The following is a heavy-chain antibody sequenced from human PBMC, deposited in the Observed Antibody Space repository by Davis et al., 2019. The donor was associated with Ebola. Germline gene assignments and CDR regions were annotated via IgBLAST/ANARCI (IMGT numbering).Heavy chain of an antibody. CDR2: INRAGVT. D-gene: IGHD2-15*01. CDR3: ALGYFGQDPLDF. Sequence: PSETLSLTCSVYGGSFSGYYWTWVRQSPGKGLEWFGEINRAGVTHYNPSLHSRVSISVDTSKRHISLKVNSVTAADTAMYYCALGYFGQDPLDFWGQGTMVTVSS. CDR1: GGSFSGYY. J-gene: IGHJ4*02. V-gene: IGHV4-34*01.